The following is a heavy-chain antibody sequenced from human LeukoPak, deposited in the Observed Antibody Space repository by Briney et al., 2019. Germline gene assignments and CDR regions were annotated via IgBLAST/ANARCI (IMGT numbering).Heavy chain of an antibody. CDR1: GFTFSSYA. Sequence: LPGGSLRLSCAASGFTFSSYAMSWVRQAPGKGLEWVSAISGSGGSTYYAYSVKGRFTIPRDNSKNTLYLQMNSLRAEDTAVYYCAKDYGLLWFGELYGYFDYWGQGTLVTVSS. J-gene: IGHJ4*02. CDR2: ISGSGGST. D-gene: IGHD3-10*01. V-gene: IGHV3-23*01. CDR3: AKDYGLLWFGELYGYFDY.